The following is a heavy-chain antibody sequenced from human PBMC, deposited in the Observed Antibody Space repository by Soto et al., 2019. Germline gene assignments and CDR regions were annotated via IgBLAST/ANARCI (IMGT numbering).Heavy chain of an antibody. D-gene: IGHD3-22*01. CDR2: IYPGDSDT. CDR1: GYSFTSYW. J-gene: IGHJ6*02. V-gene: IGHV5-51*01. CDR3: ARRNSEYYYDSSGYWHYYGMDV. Sequence: PGESLKISCKGSGYSFTSYWIGWVRQMPGKGLEWMGIIYPGDSDTRYSPSFQGQVTISADKSISTAYLQWSSLKASDTAMYYCARRNSEYYYDSSGYWHYYGMDVWGQGTTVTVSS.